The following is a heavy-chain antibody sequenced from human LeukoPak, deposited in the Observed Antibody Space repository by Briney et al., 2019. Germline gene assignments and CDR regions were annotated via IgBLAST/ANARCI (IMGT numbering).Heavy chain of an antibody. CDR3: AKMPVSYSSGWSNFDY. Sequence: PGGSLRLSCAASGFTFSSYAMSWVRQAPGKGLEWVSGISGSAASTYYADSVKGRFTISRDNSKDTLYLQMNSLRAEDTAVYFCAKMPVSYSSGWSNFDYWGQGTLVTV. CDR1: GFTFSSYA. D-gene: IGHD6-19*01. CDR2: ISGSAAST. J-gene: IGHJ4*02. V-gene: IGHV3-23*01.